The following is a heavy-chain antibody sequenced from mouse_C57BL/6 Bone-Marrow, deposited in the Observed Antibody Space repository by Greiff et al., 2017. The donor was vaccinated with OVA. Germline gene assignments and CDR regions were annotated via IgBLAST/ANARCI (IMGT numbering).Heavy chain of an antibody. V-gene: IGHV1-54*01. Sequence: VQLQQSGAELVRPGTSVKVSCKASGYAFTNYLIEWVKQRPGQGLEWIGVINPGSGGTNYNEKFKGKTTLTSDKSSSTAYMQLISLTSEDSAVYFCARSDGRRVWLAYWCQGTLVTVSA. CDR2: INPGSGGT. J-gene: IGHJ3*01. CDR3: ARSDGRRVWLAY. D-gene: IGHD2-3*01. CDR1: GYAFTNYL.